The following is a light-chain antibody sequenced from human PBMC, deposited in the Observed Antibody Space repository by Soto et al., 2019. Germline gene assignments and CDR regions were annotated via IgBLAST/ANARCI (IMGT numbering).Light chain of an antibody. V-gene: IGKV1-39*01. Sequence: DIQMTQSPSSLSASVGDRVTITCRASQSISTYLNWYQQKPGEAPKLLIDAASSLQGGVPSRFSGSGSGTDFTLTISSLQPEEFATYYWQQSFSPPPTFGQGTKVE. CDR2: AAS. J-gene: IGKJ1*01. CDR1: QSISTY. CDR3: QQSFSPPPT.